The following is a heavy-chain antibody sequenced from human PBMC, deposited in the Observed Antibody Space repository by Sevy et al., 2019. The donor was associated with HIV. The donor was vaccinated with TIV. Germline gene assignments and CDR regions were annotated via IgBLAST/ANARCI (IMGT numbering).Heavy chain of an antibody. CDR2: IRSKANSYAT. CDR3: TRTRGVPAAMNYYYGMDV. CDR1: GFTFSGSA. Sequence: GGSLRLSCAASGFTFSGSAMHWVRQASGKGLEWVGRIRSKANSYATANAASGKGRFTISRDDSKNTGYLQMNSLKTEDTTVYYCTRTRGVPAAMNYYYGMDVWGQGTTVTVSS. V-gene: IGHV3-73*01. D-gene: IGHD2-2*01. J-gene: IGHJ6*02.